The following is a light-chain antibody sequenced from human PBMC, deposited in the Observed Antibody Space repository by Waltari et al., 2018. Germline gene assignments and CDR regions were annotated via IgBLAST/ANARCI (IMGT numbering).Light chain of an antibody. CDR2: EVR. CDR3: TSYTTRRNWV. Sequence: QSALPQPASVPGSPGQSITISCTGTSIDVRAYDYVPCDQQKPGKAPQLILYEVRDRPPGVPNRFSGSKSGYTAFPTISGLQAEDEADYYRTSYTTRRNWVFGGGNKLTVL. CDR1: SIDVRAYDY. V-gene: IGLV2-14*01. J-gene: IGLJ3*02.